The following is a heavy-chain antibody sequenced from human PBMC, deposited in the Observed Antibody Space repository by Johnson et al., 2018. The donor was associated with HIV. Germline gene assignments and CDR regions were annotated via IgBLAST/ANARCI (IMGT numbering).Heavy chain of an antibody. CDR3: ARAGYGGNTDAFDI. J-gene: IGHJ3*02. CDR2: ISWNGDRT. Sequence: MQLVESGGGVERPGGSLRLACAASGFTFDDYGMSWVRQAPGNGLEWVSGISWNGDRTGYADSVKGRFSISRDNAKNSLYLQMNSLRAEDTALYYCARAGYGGNTDAFDIWGQGTMVTVSS. D-gene: IGHD4-23*01. V-gene: IGHV3-20*04. CDR1: GFTFDDYG.